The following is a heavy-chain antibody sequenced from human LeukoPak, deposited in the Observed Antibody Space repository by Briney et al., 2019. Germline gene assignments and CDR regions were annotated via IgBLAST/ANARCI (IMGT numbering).Heavy chain of an antibody. V-gene: IGHV3-30*18. J-gene: IGHJ4*02. Sequence: PGGSLRLSCAASGFSFSSYGMHWVRQAPGKGLEWVAVISYEGSNEYYADFVKGRFTISRDNSKSTLYLQMTSLRAEDTAVYYCAKDGIRYYYDSSGYHGDYWGQGTLVTVSS. CDR1: GFSFSSYG. D-gene: IGHD3-22*01. CDR3: AKDGIRYYYDSSGYHGDY. CDR2: ISYEGSNE.